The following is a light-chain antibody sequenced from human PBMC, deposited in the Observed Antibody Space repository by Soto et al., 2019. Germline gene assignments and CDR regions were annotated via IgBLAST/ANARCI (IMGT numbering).Light chain of an antibody. V-gene: IGKV1-39*01. Sequence: DIQMTQSPSSLSASVGDRFTITCRASQIISSSLNWYQQTPGKAPQLLIYAATSLHSGVPSRFSASGSGTDFTLTIRSLQPEDFATYYCQQSYGTPWTFGQGTKVDI. CDR1: QIISSS. CDR3: QQSYGTPWT. CDR2: AAT. J-gene: IGKJ1*01.